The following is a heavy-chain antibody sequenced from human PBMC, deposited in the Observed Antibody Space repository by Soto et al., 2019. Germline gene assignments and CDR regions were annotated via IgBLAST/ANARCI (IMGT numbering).Heavy chain of an antibody. CDR1: GGSISSYY. CDR3: ASTTGTTSTYFDY. V-gene: IGHV4-59*08. D-gene: IGHD1-1*01. J-gene: IGHJ4*02. Sequence: PSETLSLTCTVSGGSISSYYWSWIRQPPGKGLEWIGYIYYSGSTNYNPSLKSRVTISVDTSKNQFSLNLSSVTAADTAVYYCASTTGTTSTYFDYWGQGTLVTVSS. CDR2: IYYSGST.